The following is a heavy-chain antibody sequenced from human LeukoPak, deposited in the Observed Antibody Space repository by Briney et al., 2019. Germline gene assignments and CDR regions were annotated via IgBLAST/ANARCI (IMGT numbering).Heavy chain of an antibody. J-gene: IGHJ4*02. CDR3: SSFSMAWLDY. D-gene: IGHD6-6*01. Sequence: PGGSLRLSCAASGFTFSSYEMNWVRQAPGKGLEWVSYISSSGSTIYYADSVKGRFTISRDNAKNSLYLQMNSLRAEDTAVYYCSSFSMAWLDYWGQGTLVTVSS. V-gene: IGHV3-48*03. CDR2: ISSSGSTI. CDR1: GFTFSSYE.